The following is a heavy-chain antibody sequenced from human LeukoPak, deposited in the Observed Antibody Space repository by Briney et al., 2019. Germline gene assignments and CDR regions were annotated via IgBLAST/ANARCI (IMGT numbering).Heavy chain of an antibody. CDR2: ISGSGGST. Sequence: GGSLRLSCAASGFTLSSYAMSWVRQAPGKGLEWVSAISGSGGSTYYADSVKGRFTISRDNSKNTLYLQMNSLRAEDTAVYYCTRDSSSWYTFFDYWGQGTLVTVSS. V-gene: IGHV3-23*01. CDR1: GFTLSSYA. CDR3: TRDSSSWYTFFDY. J-gene: IGHJ4*02. D-gene: IGHD6-13*01.